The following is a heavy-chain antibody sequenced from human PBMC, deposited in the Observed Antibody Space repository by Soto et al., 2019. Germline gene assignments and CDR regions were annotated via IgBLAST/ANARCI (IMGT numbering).Heavy chain of an antibody. D-gene: IGHD3-22*01. CDR3: ARDQWFSCAFDI. CDR1: GGSISSGDYY. J-gene: IGHJ3*02. CDR2: TYYSGST. V-gene: IGHV4-30-4*01. Sequence: SETLSLTYTVSGGSISSGDYYCSWIRQPPGKGLEWIGYTYYSGSTYYNPSLKSRVTISVDTSKNQFSLKLSSVTAADTAVYYCARDQWFSCAFDIWGQGTMVTVSS.